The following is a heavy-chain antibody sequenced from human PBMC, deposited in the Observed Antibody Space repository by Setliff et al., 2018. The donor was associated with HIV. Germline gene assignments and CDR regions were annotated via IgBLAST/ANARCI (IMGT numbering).Heavy chain of an antibody. J-gene: IGHJ3*02. D-gene: IGHD3-10*01. CDR1: GGSINSTSYY. CDR2: IYYSGDT. CDR3: ARERGSGSLDAFDI. V-gene: IGHV4-39*07. Sequence: SETLSLTCIVSGGSINSTSYYWGWIRQPPGQGLEWIGSIYYSGDTFYNTSLKTRITISVDTSKNHLSLKVSSLTAADTAVYYCARERGSGSLDAFDIWGHGTMVTVSS.